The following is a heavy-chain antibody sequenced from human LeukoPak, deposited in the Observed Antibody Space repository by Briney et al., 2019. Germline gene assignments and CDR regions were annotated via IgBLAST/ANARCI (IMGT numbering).Heavy chain of an antibody. D-gene: IGHD3-9*01. V-gene: IGHV1-18*01. CDR3: ARGPTDILTGYPDDY. J-gene: IGHJ4*02. Sequence: ASVKVSCKASGYTFTSYGISWVRQAPGQGLEWMGWISAYNGNTNYAQKLQGRVTMTTDTSTSTAYMELRSLRSDDTAVYYCARGPTDILTGYPDDYWGQGTLVTVSS. CDR1: GYTFTSYG. CDR2: ISAYNGNT.